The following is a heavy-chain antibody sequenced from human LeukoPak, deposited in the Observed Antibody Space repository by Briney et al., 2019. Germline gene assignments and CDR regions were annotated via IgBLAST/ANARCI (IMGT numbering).Heavy chain of an antibody. Sequence: ASVKVSCKASGYTFTSYYMHWVRQAPGQGLEWMGIINPSGGSTSYAQKFRGRVTMTRDTSTSTVYMELSSLRSEDTAVYYCARGPDYAHYSSPWEGAFDIWGQGTMVTVSS. D-gene: IGHD6-13*01. V-gene: IGHV1-46*01. CDR2: INPSGGST. J-gene: IGHJ3*02. CDR1: GYTFTSYY. CDR3: ARGPDYAHYSSPWEGAFDI.